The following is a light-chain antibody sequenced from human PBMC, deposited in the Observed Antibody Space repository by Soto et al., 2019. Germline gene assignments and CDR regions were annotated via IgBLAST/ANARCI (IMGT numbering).Light chain of an antibody. V-gene: IGLV2-23*02. CDR1: SSDVGSYNL. Sequence: QSALTQPASVSGSPGQSITISCTGSSSDVGSYNLVSWYQQHPGKAPKLMIYEVTKRPSGVSDRFSGSKSGNTASLTISGLQAEDEADYYCCSYAGFITYLVFGGGTKVTVL. J-gene: IGLJ2*01. CDR2: EVT. CDR3: CSYAGFITYLV.